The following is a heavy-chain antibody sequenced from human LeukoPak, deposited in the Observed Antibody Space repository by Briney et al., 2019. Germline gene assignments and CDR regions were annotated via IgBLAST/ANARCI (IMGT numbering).Heavy chain of an antibody. D-gene: IGHD3-22*01. V-gene: IGHV3-23*01. CDR3: AKDQQKDDYYDSSGYYYGVDY. CDR1: GFTFSSYA. Sequence: GGSLRLSCAASGFTFSSYAMSWVRQAPGKGLEWVSAISGSGGSTYYADSVKGRFTISRDNSKNTLYLQMTSLRAEDTAVYYCAKDQQKDDYYDSSGYYYGVDYWGQGTLVTVSS. J-gene: IGHJ4*02. CDR2: ISGSGGST.